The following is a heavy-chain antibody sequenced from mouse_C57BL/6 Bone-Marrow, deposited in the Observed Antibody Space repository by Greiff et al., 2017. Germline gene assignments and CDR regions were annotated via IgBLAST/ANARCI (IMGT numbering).Heavy chain of an antibody. Sequence: EVQLQQSGGDLVKPGGSLKLSCAASGFTFSSYGMSWVRQTPDKRLEWVATISSGGSYTYYPDSVKGRFTISRDNAKNTLYLQMSSLKSEDTAMYYCARLLLRTVGCAYWGQGTTLTVSS. D-gene: IGHD1-1*01. CDR3: ARLLLRTVGCAY. J-gene: IGHJ2*01. CDR2: ISSGGSYT. V-gene: IGHV5-6*01. CDR1: GFTFSSYG.